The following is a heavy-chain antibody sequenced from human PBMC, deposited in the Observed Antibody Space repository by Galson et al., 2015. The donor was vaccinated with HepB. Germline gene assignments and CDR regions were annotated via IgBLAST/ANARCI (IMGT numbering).Heavy chain of an antibody. CDR2: ISSSSTYT. D-gene: IGHD4-23*01. CDR1: GFTFSDYY. CDR3: ARERVEGFGYGGDSYLGYYYYAMDV. J-gene: IGHJ6*02. Sequence: SLRLSCAASGFTFSDYYMSWIRQAPGKGLEWVSYISSSSTYTNYADSVKGRFTISRDNAKNSLYLQINSLRAEDTAVYYCARERVEGFGYGGDSYLGYYYYAMDVWGQGTTVTVSS. V-gene: IGHV3-11*06.